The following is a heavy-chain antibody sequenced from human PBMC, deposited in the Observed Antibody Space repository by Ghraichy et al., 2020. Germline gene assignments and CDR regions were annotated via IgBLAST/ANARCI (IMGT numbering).Heavy chain of an antibody. CDR3: ATEIPNYFYFMDV. Sequence: LSLTYAVSGFDFSASNMNWVRQAPGRGLEWVASISHDSNYLYYGDSVRGRFTISRDNAKDSVFLDMFSLRDEDTAIYYCATEIPNYFYFMDVWGKGTTVTVSS. D-gene: IGHD2-21*01. V-gene: IGHV3-21*01. CDR2: ISHDSNYL. J-gene: IGHJ6*03. CDR1: GFDFSASN.